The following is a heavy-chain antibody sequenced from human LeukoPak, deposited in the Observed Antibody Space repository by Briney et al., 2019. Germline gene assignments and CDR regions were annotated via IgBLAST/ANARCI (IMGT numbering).Heavy chain of an antibody. CDR1: GYTFTGYY. D-gene: IGHD3-16*02. CDR2: INPNSGGT. V-gene: IGHV1-2*02. CDR3: ARGGYDYVWGSYRQGAFDI. Sequence: GASVKVSCKASGYTFTGYYMHWVRQAPGQGLEWMGWINPNSGGTNYAQKFQGRVTTTRDTSISTAYMELSRLRSDDTAVYYCARGGYDYVWGSYRQGAFDIWGQGTMVTVSS. J-gene: IGHJ3*02.